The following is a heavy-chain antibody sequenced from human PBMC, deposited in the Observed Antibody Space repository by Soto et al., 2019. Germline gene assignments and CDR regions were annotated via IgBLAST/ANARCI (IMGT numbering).Heavy chain of an antibody. Sequence: LETLPLTCTVSGGSSSSYYWSWIRQPTGKGLEWIGYIYYSGSTNYNPSLKSRVTISVDTSKNQFSLKLSSVTAADTAVYYCARGGYYDFWSGYPYFDYWGQGTLVTVSS. D-gene: IGHD3-3*01. CDR2: IYYSGST. CDR3: ARGGYYDFWSGYPYFDY. V-gene: IGHV4-59*01. J-gene: IGHJ4*02. CDR1: GGSSSSYY.